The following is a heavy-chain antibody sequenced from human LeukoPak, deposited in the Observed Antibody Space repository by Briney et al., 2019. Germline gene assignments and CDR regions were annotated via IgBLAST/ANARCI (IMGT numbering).Heavy chain of an antibody. CDR1: GGSVSSGSYY. J-gene: IGHJ5*02. CDR3: ARGVLWFDR. CDR2: IYYSGST. V-gene: IGHV4-61*01. Sequence: SETLSLTCTVSGGSVSSGSYYWSWIRQPPGKGLEWIGYIYYSGSTNYNPSLKSRVTISVDTSKNQFSLKLSSVTAADTAVYYCARGVLWFDRWGQGTLVTVSS. D-gene: IGHD4/OR15-4a*01.